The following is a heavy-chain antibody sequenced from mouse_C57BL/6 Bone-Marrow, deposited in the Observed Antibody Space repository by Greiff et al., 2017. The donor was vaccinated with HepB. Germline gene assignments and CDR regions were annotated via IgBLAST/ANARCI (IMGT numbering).Heavy chain of an antibody. CDR3: ARSGTGFAY. V-gene: IGHV1-63*01. J-gene: IGHJ3*01. D-gene: IGHD4-1*01. CDR2: IYPGGGYT. Sequence: QVQLKESGAELVRPGTSVKMSCKASGYTFTNYWIGWAKQRPGHGLEWIGDIYPGGGYTNYNEKFKGKATLTADKSSSTAYMQFSSLTSEDSAIYYCARSGTGFAYWGQGTLVTVSA. CDR1: GYTFTNYW.